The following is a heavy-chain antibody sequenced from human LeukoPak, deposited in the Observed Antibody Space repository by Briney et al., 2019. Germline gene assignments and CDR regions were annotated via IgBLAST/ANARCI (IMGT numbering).Heavy chain of an antibody. CDR3: ARDRDIVVVVAAAYYYYGMDV. Sequence: PGGSLRLSCAASGFTFSSYEMNWVRQAPGKGLEWVSYISSSGSTIYYADSVKGRFTISRDNAKNSLYLQMNSLRAEDTAVYYCARDRDIVVVVAAAYYYYGMDVWGQGTTVTVSS. CDR1: GFTFSSYE. J-gene: IGHJ6*02. V-gene: IGHV3-48*03. CDR2: ISSSGSTI. D-gene: IGHD2-15*01.